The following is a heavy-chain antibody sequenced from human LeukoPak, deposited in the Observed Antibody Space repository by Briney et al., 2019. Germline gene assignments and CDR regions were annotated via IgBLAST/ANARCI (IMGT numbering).Heavy chain of an antibody. CDR1: GGSLSGYY. D-gene: IGHD5-18*01. V-gene: IGHV4-59*08. CDR3: VRQLDTAMVDY. J-gene: IGHJ4*02. CDR2: IHYRGST. Sequence: PSETLSLTCTVSGGSLSGYYWGWIRQAPGKGLEWIGYIHYRGSTNYNPSLKSRVTISLDTSKNQFSLRLNSVTAADTAVYYCVRQLDTAMVDYWGQGTLVTVSS.